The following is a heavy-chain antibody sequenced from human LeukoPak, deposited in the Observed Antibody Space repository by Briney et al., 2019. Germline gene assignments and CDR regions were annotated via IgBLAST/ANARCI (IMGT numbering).Heavy chain of an antibody. V-gene: IGHV3-48*02. CDR3: VKDPDALDY. CDR1: GFTFSRYS. J-gene: IGHJ4*02. Sequence: GGSLRLSCVVSGFTFSRYSMNCVRQAPGKGLEWVSYIRSSGDTKYYADSVKGRFTISRDNAKNSLYLQMNSLRDEDTAVYYCVKDPDALDYWGQGTLVTVSS. D-gene: IGHD2-2*01. CDR2: IRSSGDTK.